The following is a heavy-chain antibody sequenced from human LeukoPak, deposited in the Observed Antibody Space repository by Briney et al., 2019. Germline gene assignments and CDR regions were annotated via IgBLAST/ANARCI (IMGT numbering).Heavy chain of an antibody. CDR2: INPRGGTT. CDR3: ARGVHVGLYDTNNNCFDP. CDR1: GYTFTNYY. D-gene: IGHD2-8*01. J-gene: IGHJ5*02. Sequence: ASVKVSCKASGYTFTNYYVHWVRQAPGQGLEWMGIINPRGGTTRYAKKFQGRVTMTRDMSTSTVYMEVSSLRSEDTAVYYCARGVHVGLYDTNNNCFDPWGQGTLVTVSS. V-gene: IGHV1-46*01.